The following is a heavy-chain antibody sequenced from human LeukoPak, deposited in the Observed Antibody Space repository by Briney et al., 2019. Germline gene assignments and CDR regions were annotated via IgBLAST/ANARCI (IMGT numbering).Heavy chain of an antibody. V-gene: IGHV3-23*01. CDR2: ISGSGGST. Sequence: GGSLRLSCAASGFTFSSYAMSWVRQAPGKGLEWVSAISGSGGSTYYADSVKGRFTISRDNANNSLYLQMSSLRVEDTAVYYCASTAELSYYDFWSGSVPLDYWGQGTLVTVSS. J-gene: IGHJ4*02. CDR1: GFTFSSYA. D-gene: IGHD3-3*01. CDR3: ASTAELSYYDFWSGSVPLDY.